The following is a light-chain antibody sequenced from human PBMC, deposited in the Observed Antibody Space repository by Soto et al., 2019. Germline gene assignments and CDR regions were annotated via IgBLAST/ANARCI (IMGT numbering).Light chain of an antibody. Sequence: QSALTKPPSATGSLGQSVTISCTGTSADVGGYNFVSWYQQHPGKAPKLMIFEVSQRPSGVPDRFSGSKSGNTASLTVSELQAEDEADYYCASYAGSQNYVFGTGTKVTVL. CDR3: ASYAGSQNYV. J-gene: IGLJ1*01. CDR2: EVS. V-gene: IGLV2-8*01. CDR1: SADVGGYNF.